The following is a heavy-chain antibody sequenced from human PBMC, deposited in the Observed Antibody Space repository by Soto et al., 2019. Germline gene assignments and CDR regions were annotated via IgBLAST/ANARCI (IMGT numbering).Heavy chain of an antibody. CDR2: ISDDGSNK. Sequence: QVQLVESGGGVVQPGRSLRLSCAASGFTFSSYGMHWVRQEPGKGLEWVAVISDDGSNKYYADSVKGRFTISRDNSKNTLYLQMNSLRAEDTAVYYCAKISITMVRGDAFDIWGQGTMVTVSS. CDR3: AKISITMVRGDAFDI. D-gene: IGHD3-10*01. J-gene: IGHJ3*02. CDR1: GFTFSSYG. V-gene: IGHV3-30*18.